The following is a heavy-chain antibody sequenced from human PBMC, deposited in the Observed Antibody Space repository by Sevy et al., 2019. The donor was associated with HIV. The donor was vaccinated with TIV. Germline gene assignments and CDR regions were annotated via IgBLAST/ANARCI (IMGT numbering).Heavy chain of an antibody. D-gene: IGHD1-1*01. CDR1: GFTVNSNY. J-gene: IGHJ5*01. V-gene: IGHV3-33*08. Sequence: GGSLRLSCAASGFTVNSNYMTWVRQAPGKGLEWVAAIWYDGRTERYADSVQGRFTISRDNSKKTLHLQMNSLRAEDTALYYCARDAARVIVPTAGFDSWGQGTLVTVSS. CDR2: IWYDGRTE. CDR3: ARDAARVIVPTAGFDS.